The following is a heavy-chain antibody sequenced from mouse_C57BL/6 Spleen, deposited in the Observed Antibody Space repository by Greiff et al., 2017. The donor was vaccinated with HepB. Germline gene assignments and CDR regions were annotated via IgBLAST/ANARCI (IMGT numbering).Heavy chain of an antibody. CDR1: GYTFTSYW. J-gene: IGHJ2*01. CDR3: ARGGLYYYGSSLYFDY. CDR2: IYPGDGDT. Sequence: VQLQQPGAELVKPGASVKMSCKASGYTFTSYWITWVKQRPGKGLEWIGQIYPGDGDTNYNGKFKGKATLTADKSSSTAYMQLSSLTSEDSAVYFCARGGLYYYGSSLYFDYWGQGTTLTVSS. V-gene: IGHV1-80*01. D-gene: IGHD1-1*01.